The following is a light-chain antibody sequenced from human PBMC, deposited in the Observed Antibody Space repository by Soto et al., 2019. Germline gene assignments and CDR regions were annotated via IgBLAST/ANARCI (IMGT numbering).Light chain of an antibody. Sequence: EIVLTQSPGTLSLSPGERATLSCRASQSVSSSYLAWYQQTPGQAPRLLIYGASSRATGIPARFSGSGSGTDFTLTISRLEPEDFAVYYCQQYGSSRFTFGPGTKVDIK. CDR3: QQYGSSRFT. CDR2: GAS. V-gene: IGKV3-20*01. J-gene: IGKJ3*01. CDR1: QSVSSSY.